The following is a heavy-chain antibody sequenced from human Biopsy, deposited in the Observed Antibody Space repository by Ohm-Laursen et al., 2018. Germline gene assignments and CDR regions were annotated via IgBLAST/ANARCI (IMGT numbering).Heavy chain of an antibody. D-gene: IGHD3-22*01. CDR2: IFYRGST. V-gene: IGHV4-39*01. Sequence: PSETLSLTCTVSGGSISNNNYYWGWIRQPPGKGLEWIGSIFYRGSTHYKPSLKSRVNISVDTSKNQFSLKLNSVTAADTAVYYCARDYDTSGYYYVSWGRGTLVTVSS. CDR1: GGSISNNNYY. J-gene: IGHJ5*02. CDR3: ARDYDTSGYYYVS.